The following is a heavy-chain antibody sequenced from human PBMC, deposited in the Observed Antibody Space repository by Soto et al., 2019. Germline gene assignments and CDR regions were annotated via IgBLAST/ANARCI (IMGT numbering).Heavy chain of an antibody. Sequence: GASVKVSCKASGFTFTSSAVQWVRQARGQRLEWIGWIVVGSGNTNYAQKFQERVTITRDMSTSTAYMELSSLRSEDTAVYYCAADLGMAGYSSGGTCYTENYYYYGMDVWG. CDR2: IVVGSGNT. V-gene: IGHV1-58*01. CDR1: GFTFTSSA. J-gene: IGHJ6*02. CDR3: AADLGMAGYSSGGTCYTENYYYYGMDV. D-gene: IGHD2-15*01.